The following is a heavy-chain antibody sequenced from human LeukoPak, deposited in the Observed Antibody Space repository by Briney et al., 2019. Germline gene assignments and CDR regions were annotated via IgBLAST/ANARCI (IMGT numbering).Heavy chain of an antibody. CDR3: ARDCSGGSCYLYFDY. CDR1: GGTFSSYA. Sequence: SVKVSCKASGGTFSSYAISWVRQAPGQGLEWMGGIIPIFGTANYAQKFQGRVTITADESTSTAYMELSSLRSEDTAVYYCARDCSGGSCYLYFDYWGQGTLVTVSS. CDR2: IIPIFGTA. J-gene: IGHJ4*02. D-gene: IGHD2-15*01. V-gene: IGHV1-69*01.